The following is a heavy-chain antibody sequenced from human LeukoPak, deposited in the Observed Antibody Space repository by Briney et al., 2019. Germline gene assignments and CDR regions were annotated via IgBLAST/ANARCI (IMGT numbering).Heavy chain of an antibody. D-gene: IGHD3-16*01. CDR3: AREEGGYFDY. Sequence: RPGGSLRLSCAASGFSFDDYDMSWVRQAPGKGLEWVSGINWNGGSTGYADSVKGRFTISRDNAKNSLYLQVSSLRAEDTALYYCAREEGGYFDYWGQGTLVTVSS. J-gene: IGHJ4*02. CDR2: INWNGGST. V-gene: IGHV3-20*04. CDR1: GFSFDDYD.